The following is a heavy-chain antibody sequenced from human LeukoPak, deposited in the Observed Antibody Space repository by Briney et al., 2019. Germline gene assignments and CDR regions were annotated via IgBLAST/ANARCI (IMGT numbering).Heavy chain of an antibody. V-gene: IGHV2-5*02. CDR3: ARYGGNSAAIDY. D-gene: IGHD4-23*01. CDR2: IYWDDDK. J-gene: IGHJ4*02. Sequence: SGPTLVKPTQTLTLTCTFSGFSLSTSGVGVGRIRQPPGKALEWLALIYWDDDKRYSPSLKSRLTITKDTSKNQVVLIMTNMDPVDTATYYCARYGGNSAAIDYWGQGTLVTVSS. CDR1: GFSLSTSGVG.